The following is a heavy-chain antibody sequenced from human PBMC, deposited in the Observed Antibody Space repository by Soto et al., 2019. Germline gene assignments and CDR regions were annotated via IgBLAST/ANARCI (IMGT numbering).Heavy chain of an antibody. D-gene: IGHD6-13*01. CDR1: GYTFTNYP. CDR2: ISTVNGNA. J-gene: IGHJ4*02. Sequence: ASVKVSCKASGYTFTNYPMHWVRQAPGQGPEWLGWISTVNGNAKYAQKFQGRVTITADTSASTAYMELSSLRSEDTAVYYCARARRDRIAAVNYWGQGTLVTVSS. V-gene: IGHV1-3*04. CDR3: ARARRDRIAAVNY.